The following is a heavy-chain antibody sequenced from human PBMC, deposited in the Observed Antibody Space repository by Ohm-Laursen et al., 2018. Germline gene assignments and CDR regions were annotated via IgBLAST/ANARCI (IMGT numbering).Heavy chain of an antibody. D-gene: IGHD1-26*01. V-gene: IGHV3-7*01. CDR2: LNPDGSEK. J-gene: IGHJ4*02. CDR3: ATGGTWDLDF. CDR1: GFTFSTYW. Sequence: SLRLSCAAPGFTFSTYWMSWVRQAPGKGLEWVANLNPDGSEKYYVDSVKGRFTISRDNAKNLLYLQMNSLRADDTSIYYCATGGTWDLDFRGQGTLVTVSS.